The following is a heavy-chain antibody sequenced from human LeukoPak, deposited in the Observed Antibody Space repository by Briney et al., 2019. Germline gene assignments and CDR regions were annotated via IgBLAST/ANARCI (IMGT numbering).Heavy chain of an antibody. CDR1: GGSFSGYY. CDR2: IYYSGST. CDR3: ARGGCSGGSCYPNWFDP. J-gene: IGHJ5*02. V-gene: IGHV4-59*01. D-gene: IGHD2-15*01. Sequence: SETLSLTCAVYGGSFSGYYWSWIRQPPGKGLEWIGYIYYSGSTNYNPSLKSRVTISVDTSKNQFSLKLSSVTAADTAVYYCARGGCSGGSCYPNWFDPWGQGTLVTVSS.